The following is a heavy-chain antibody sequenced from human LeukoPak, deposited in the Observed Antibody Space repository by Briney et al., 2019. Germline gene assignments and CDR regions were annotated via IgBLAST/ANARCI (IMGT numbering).Heavy chain of an antibody. J-gene: IGHJ4*02. D-gene: IGHD3-22*01. CDR2: VKQDGSDK. CDR3: ARVSEDYYDSSGYYPFDY. V-gene: IGHV3-7*03. Sequence: GGSLRLSCAASGFTFSRYWMSWVRQAPGKGLEWVANVKQDGSDKYYVDSVKGRFTISRDNAENSLYLQMNSLGADDTAVYYCARVSEDYYDSSGYYPFDYWGQGTLVTVSS. CDR1: GFTFSRYW.